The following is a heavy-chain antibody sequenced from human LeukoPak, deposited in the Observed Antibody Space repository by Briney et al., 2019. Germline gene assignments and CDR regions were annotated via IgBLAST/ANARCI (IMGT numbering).Heavy chain of an antibody. D-gene: IGHD5-12*01. Sequence: SETLSLTCAVYGGSFSGYYWSWIRQPPGKGLEWIGEINHSGSTNYNPSLKSRVTISVDTSKNQFSLKLSSVTAADTAVYYCARGSGYFFPLDYWGQGTLVTVSS. CDR3: ARGSGYFFPLDY. CDR1: GGSFSGYY. J-gene: IGHJ4*02. CDR2: INHSGST. V-gene: IGHV4-34*01.